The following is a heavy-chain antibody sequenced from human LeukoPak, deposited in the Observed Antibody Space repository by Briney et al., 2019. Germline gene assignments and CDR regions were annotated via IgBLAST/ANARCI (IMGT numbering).Heavy chain of an antibody. CDR3: ARHYDFWSGYYPAILFDY. D-gene: IGHD3-3*01. CDR2: ISSSSSYI. Sequence: PGGSLRLSCAASGFTFSSYSMNWVRQAPGKGLEWVSSISSSSSYIYYADSVKGRFTISRDNAKNSLYLQMNSLRAEDTAVYYCARHYDFWSGYYPAILFDYWGQRTLVTVSS. J-gene: IGHJ4*02. CDR1: GFTFSSYS. V-gene: IGHV3-21*01.